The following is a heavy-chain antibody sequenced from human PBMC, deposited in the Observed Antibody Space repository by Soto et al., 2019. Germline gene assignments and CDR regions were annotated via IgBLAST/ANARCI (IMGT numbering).Heavy chain of an antibody. V-gene: IGHV1-69*13. J-gene: IGHJ5*02. D-gene: IGHD2-15*01. CDR2: IIPMFGTA. CDR1: GGTFSSYT. Sequence: SVKVSCKASGGTFSSYTISWVRQAPGQGLEWMGGIIPMFGTAKYAQKFQGRVTITADESTSTAHMDLSSLRSEDTAVYYCVRAGYCSGGSCSSDWFDPWGQGTLVTVSS. CDR3: VRAGYCSGGSCSSDWFDP.